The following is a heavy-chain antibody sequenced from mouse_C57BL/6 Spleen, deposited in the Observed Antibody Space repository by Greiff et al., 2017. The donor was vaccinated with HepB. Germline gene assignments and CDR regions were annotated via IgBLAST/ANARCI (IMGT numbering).Heavy chain of an antibody. CDR1: GFTFSSYG. Sequence: VQLKQSGGDLVKPGGSLKLSCAASGFTFSSYGMSWVRQTPDKRLEWVATISSGGSYTYYPDSVKGRFTISRDNAKNTLYLQMSSLKSEDTAMYYCARHEGFITTVVARGYFDVWGTGTTVTVSS. CDR2: ISSGGSYT. CDR3: ARHEGFITTVVARGYFDV. D-gene: IGHD1-1*01. J-gene: IGHJ1*03. V-gene: IGHV5-6*01.